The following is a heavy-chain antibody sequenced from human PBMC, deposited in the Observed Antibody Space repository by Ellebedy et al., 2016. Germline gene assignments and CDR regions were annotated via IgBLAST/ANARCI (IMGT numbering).Heavy chain of an antibody. D-gene: IGHD3-3*01. CDR2: IYYSGST. CDR3: ARVYDGYYFDY. Sequence: SETLSLTCTVSGVSISSSYWSWIRQPPGKGLEWIAYIYYSGSTNYNPSLKSRVTISVDTSKNQFSLKLSSVTAADTAVYYCARVYDGYYFDYWGQGTLVTVSS. V-gene: IGHV4-59*01. J-gene: IGHJ4*02. CDR1: GVSISSSY.